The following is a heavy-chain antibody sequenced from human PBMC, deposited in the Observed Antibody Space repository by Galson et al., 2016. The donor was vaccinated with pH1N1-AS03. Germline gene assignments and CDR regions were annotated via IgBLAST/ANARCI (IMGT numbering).Heavy chain of an antibody. CDR3: ARATAVGPPYFDY. J-gene: IGHJ4*02. CDR2: IYSIGGT. Sequence: ETLSLTCTVSSGSISSYSWNWIRQPPGKGLEWIGSIYSIGGTNYNPSLESRITISVETSKNQFSLKLRSVAAADTAVYYCARATAVGPPYFDYWGQGTVATVSS. V-gene: IGHV4-59*01. CDR1: SGSISSYS. D-gene: IGHD6-13*01.